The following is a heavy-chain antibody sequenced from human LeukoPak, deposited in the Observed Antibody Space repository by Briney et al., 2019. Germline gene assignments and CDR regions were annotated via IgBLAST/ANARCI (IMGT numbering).Heavy chain of an antibody. Sequence: SQTLSLTCTVSGGSISSGGYYWSWIRQHPGKGLEWIGYIYYSGSTYYNPSLKSRVTISVDTSKNQFSLKLSSVTVADTAVYYCARGGYSYGYDYWGQGTLVTVSS. D-gene: IGHD5-18*01. CDR3: ARGGYSYGYDY. CDR2: IYYSGST. J-gene: IGHJ4*02. CDR1: GGSISSGGYY. V-gene: IGHV4-31*03.